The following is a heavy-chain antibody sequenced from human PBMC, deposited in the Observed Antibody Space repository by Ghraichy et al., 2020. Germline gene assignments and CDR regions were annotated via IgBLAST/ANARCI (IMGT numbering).Heavy chain of an antibody. V-gene: IGHV3-33*08. D-gene: IGHD6-19*01. Sequence: LSLTCAASGFTFSSYGMHWVRQAPGKGLEWVAVIWYDGSNKYYADSVKGRFTISRDNSKNTLYLQMNSLRAEDTAVYYCARDARPYSSGWDFDYWGQGTLVTVSS. CDR3: ARDARPYSSGWDFDY. CDR1: GFTFSSYG. J-gene: IGHJ4*02. CDR2: IWYDGSNK.